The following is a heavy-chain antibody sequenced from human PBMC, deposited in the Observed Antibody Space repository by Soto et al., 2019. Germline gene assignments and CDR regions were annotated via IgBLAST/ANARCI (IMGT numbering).Heavy chain of an antibody. CDR3: ARGVMGYCSGGSCNGCYYDYYMDV. CDR2: INPNSGGT. CDR1: GYTFTGYY. V-gene: IGHV1-2*04. Sequence: ASVKVSCKDSGYTFTGYYMHWVRQAPGQGLEWMGWINPNSGGTNYAQKFQGWVTMTRDTSISTAYMELSRLRSDDTAVYYCARGVMGYCSGGSCNGCYYDYYMDVWGNGTTVTVSS. J-gene: IGHJ6*03. D-gene: IGHD2-15*01.